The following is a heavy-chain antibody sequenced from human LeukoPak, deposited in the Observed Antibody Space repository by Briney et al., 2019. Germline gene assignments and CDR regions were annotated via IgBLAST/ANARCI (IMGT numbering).Heavy chain of an antibody. CDR3: ARDRSKGYYLYMDV. CDR1: GGTFISYA. Sequence: AVKVSCKASGGTFISYAYSWVRQAPGQGLEWMGGIIPIFGTANYAQKFQGSVTITADESTSTAYMELSSLRSEDTAVYYCARDRSKGYYLYMDVWGKGTTVTVSS. CDR2: IIPIFGTA. V-gene: IGHV1-69*13. J-gene: IGHJ6*03.